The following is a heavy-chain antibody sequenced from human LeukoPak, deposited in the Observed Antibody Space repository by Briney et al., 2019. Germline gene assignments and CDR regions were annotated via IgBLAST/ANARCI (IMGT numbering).Heavy chain of an antibody. CDR2: IYYSGST. D-gene: IGHD6-13*01. CDR3: ARADPSSWDTLYYYGMDV. J-gene: IGHJ6*02. CDR1: GGSISSYY. V-gene: IGHV4-59*01. Sequence: SETLSLTCTVSGGSISSYYWSWIRQPPGKGLEWIGYIYYSGSTNYNPSLESRVTISVDTSKNQFSLKLSSVTAADTAVYYCARADPSSWDTLYYYGMDVWGQGTTVTVSS.